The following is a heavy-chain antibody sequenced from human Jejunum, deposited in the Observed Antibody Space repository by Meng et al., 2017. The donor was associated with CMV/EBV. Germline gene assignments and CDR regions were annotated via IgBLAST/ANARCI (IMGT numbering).Heavy chain of an antibody. J-gene: IGHJ4*02. CDR3: ATDCGGGMCYGRAFDY. CDR1: GYTFSDYY. Sequence: VQLVQAGAEVKKHGASVKISCKASGYTFSDYYLHWVRQAPGQGLEWMGWINPKSGDTNYAQKFQGRVTMTRDTSITTAYMELSRLTSDDTAVYYCATDCGGGMCYGRAFDYWGQGTLVTVSS. D-gene: IGHD2-15*01. CDR2: INPKSGDT. V-gene: IGHV1-2*02.